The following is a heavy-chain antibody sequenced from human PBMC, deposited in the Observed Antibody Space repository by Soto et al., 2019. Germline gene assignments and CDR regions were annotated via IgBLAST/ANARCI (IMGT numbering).Heavy chain of an antibody. Sequence: ASVKASCKASGYTFTSHYMHWVRQAPGQGLEWMGGINPSGGSTSYAQKFQGRVTMTRDTSTSTVYMELSSLRSEDTAVYYCARIWLGELLGHWGQGTLVTVSS. CDR2: INPSGGST. CDR1: GYTFTSHY. D-gene: IGHD3-10*01. V-gene: IGHV1-46*03. CDR3: ARIWLGELLGH. J-gene: IGHJ4*02.